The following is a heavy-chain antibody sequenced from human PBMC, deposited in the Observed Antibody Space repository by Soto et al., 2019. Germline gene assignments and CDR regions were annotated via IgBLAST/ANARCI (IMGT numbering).Heavy chain of an antibody. D-gene: IGHD2-2*01. CDR3: ARGVQIIVILTAAIDY. CDR1: GFTFSSDS. Sequence: EVQLVESGGGFVQPGESLRFACAASGFTFSSDSMNYVRQAAGKGLERVSDIHNSSSTIYSADSGRGRFTISRDNDKNSLYLQMNMLRDEDTAVYYCARGVQIIVILTAAIDYWGQGTLVTVSS. V-gene: IGHV3-48*02. J-gene: IGHJ4*02. CDR2: IHNSSSTI.